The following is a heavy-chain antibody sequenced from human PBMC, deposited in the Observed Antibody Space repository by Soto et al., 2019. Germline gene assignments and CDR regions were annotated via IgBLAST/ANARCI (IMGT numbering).Heavy chain of an antibody. D-gene: IGHD3-16*01. CDR1: GGTFSTYT. J-gene: IGHJ3*01. Sequence: QEQLVQSGAEVKKPGSSVKVSCKTSGGTFSTYTIYWVRQAPGQGLEWMGRIIPLFGTTKYAQNFQDRVTITAEESTSTTYMELSSLRAEDTAVYYCARRLDDRADEGFDVWGEGTAVTVSA. V-gene: IGHV1-69*18. CDR3: ARRLDDRADEGFDV. CDR2: IIPLFGTT.